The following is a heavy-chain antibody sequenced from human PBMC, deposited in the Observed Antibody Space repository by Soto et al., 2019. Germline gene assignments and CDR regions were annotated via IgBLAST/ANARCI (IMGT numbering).Heavy chain of an antibody. CDR1: GFTFSSYW. Sequence: EVQLVESGGGLVQPGGSLRLSCAASGFTFSSYWMHWVRQAPGKGLVWVSRINSDGSSTSYADSVKGRFTISRDNAKNTLYLQMNSLRAEDTAVYYCARGKRGYSGYDTFDYWGQGTLVTVSS. D-gene: IGHD5-12*01. CDR2: INSDGSST. J-gene: IGHJ4*02. V-gene: IGHV3-74*01. CDR3: ARGKRGYSGYDTFDY.